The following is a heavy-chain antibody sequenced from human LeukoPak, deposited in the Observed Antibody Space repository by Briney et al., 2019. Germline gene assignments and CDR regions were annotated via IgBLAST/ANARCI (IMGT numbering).Heavy chain of an antibody. CDR1: GFTFSSYG. CDR3: AKVGAHDYGDSYYYYYMDV. Sequence: GGSLRLSCAASGFTFSSYGMHWVRQAPGKGLEWVAVISYDGSNKYYADSVKGRFTISRDNSKNTLYLQMNSLRAEDTAVYYCAKVGAHDYGDSYYYYYMDVWGIGTTVTVSS. D-gene: IGHD4-17*01. J-gene: IGHJ6*03. V-gene: IGHV3-30*18. CDR2: ISYDGSNK.